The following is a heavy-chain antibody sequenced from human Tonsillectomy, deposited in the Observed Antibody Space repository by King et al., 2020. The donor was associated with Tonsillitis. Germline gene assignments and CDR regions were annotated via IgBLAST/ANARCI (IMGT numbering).Heavy chain of an antibody. Sequence: VQLVESGGGVVQPGRSLRLSCAASGFTFSNYGMHWVRQAPGKGLEWVALISYDGSNKYYADSVKGRFTISRDNSKNTLYLEMNSLKAEDTAVYYCATDRAVADDSFDYWGQGTLVTVSS. CDR1: GFTFSNYG. CDR3: ATDRAVADDSFDY. V-gene: IGHV3-30*03. CDR2: ISYDGSNK. D-gene: IGHD6-19*01. J-gene: IGHJ4*02.